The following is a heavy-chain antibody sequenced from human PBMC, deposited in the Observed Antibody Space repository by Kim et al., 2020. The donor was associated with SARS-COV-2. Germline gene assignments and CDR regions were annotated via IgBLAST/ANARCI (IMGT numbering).Heavy chain of an antibody. CDR3: AKVWIPWELYDYFDY. D-gene: IGHD1-26*01. V-gene: IGHV3-23*01. J-gene: IGHJ4*02. Sequence: YSADAVDGGFTISKDNSTTTLYLQKSSLSAEDTAVYYCAKVWIPWELYDYFDYWGQGTLVTVSS.